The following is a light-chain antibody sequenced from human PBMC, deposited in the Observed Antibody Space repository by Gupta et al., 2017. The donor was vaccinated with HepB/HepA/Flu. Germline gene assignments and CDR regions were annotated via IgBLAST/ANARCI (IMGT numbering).Light chain of an antibody. CDR1: SYNIGAGYD. CDR3: QSYDSSLSVYV. J-gene: IGLJ1*01. V-gene: IGLV1-40*01. Sequence: QSVLTQPPSVSGAPGPRVTISCTGSSYNIGAGYDLHWYQQLPGTAPKLLIYCNSNRPSGVPDRFSGSKSGTSASLAITGLQAEDEADYYCQSYDSSLSVYVFGTGTKVTVL. CDR2: CNS.